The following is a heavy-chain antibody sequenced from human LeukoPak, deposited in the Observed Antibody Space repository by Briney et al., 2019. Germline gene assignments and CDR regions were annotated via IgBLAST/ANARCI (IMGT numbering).Heavy chain of an antibody. CDR1: GYTFTDYY. CDR2: TNSNSGST. Sequence: ASVKVSCKASGYTFTDYYVHWVRQAPGQGLEWMGWTNSNSGSTSYAQNFQGRVTMTRDTSISTLYVELSSLRSDDTAVYYCARVRVYSSGWNFDYWGQGTLVTVSS. V-gene: IGHV1-2*02. CDR3: ARVRVYSSGWNFDY. D-gene: IGHD6-19*01. J-gene: IGHJ4*02.